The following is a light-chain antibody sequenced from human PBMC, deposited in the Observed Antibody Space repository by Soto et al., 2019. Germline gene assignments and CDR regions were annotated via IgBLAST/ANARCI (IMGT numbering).Light chain of an antibody. V-gene: IGLV2-14*01. Sequence: QSALTQPASVSGSPGQSITISCTGTSSDVGGYNYVSWYQQHPGKAPKLMIYDVSDRPSGVSNRFSGSKSGNTASLTISWLQDEDEADYYCSSYTNRGTLDIFGAGTKVTVL. CDR1: SSDVGGYNY. CDR2: DVS. J-gene: IGLJ1*01. CDR3: SSYTNRGTLDI.